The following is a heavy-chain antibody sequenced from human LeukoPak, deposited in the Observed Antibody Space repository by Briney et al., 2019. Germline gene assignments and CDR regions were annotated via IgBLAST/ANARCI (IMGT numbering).Heavy chain of an antibody. CDR3: AKQVVIALNWFDP. D-gene: IGHD2-21*01. J-gene: IGHJ5*02. Sequence: SQTLSLTCTVSGGSISSGSYYWSSIRQPAGKGLEWIGRIYTSGSTNYNPSLKSRVTISVDTSKNQFSLKLSSVTAADTAVYYCAKQVVIALNWFDPWGQGTLVTVSS. CDR1: GGSISSGSYY. CDR2: IYTSGST. V-gene: IGHV4-61*02.